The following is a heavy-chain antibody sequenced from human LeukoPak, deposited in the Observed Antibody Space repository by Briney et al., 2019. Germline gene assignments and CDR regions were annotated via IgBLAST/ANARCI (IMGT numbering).Heavy chain of an antibody. J-gene: IGHJ4*02. CDR2: ISGSGGST. CDR3: ARDRAMAKYYFDY. D-gene: IGHD5-18*01. CDR1: GFTFSSYA. V-gene: IGHV3-23*01. Sequence: GGSLRLSCAASGFTFSSYAMSWVRQAPGKGLEWVSAISGSGGSTYYADSVKGRFTISRDNSKNTLYLQMNSLRAEDTAVYYCARDRAMAKYYFDYWGQGTLVTVSS.